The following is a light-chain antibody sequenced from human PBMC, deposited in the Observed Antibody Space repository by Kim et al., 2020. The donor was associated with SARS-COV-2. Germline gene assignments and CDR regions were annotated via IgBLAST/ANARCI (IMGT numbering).Light chain of an antibody. CDR2: DAS. CDR3: QQRAIWPVT. J-gene: IGKJ4*01. CDR1: ESVGSY. Sequence: EIVLTQSPATLSLSPGERATLSCRASESVGSYLAWYQQRPGQAPRLLIRDASDRATGIPARFSGSGSGTDYTLTITSLEPEDFAVYYCQQRAIWPVTFGGGTKVDIK. V-gene: IGKV3-11*01.